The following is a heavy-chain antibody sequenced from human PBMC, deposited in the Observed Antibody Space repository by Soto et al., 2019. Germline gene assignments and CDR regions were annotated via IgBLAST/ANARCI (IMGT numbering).Heavy chain of an antibody. J-gene: IGHJ5*02. V-gene: IGHV3-30*18. D-gene: IGHD6-13*01. CDR1: GFTFSSYG. Sequence: QVQLVESGGGVVQPGRSLRLSCAASGFTFSSYGMHWVRQAPGKGLEWVAVISYDGSNKYYADSVKGRFTISRDNSKNSLYLQMNSLRAEDTAVYYCAKGSSSSWYNWFDPGGQGTLVTVSS. CDR2: ISYDGSNK. CDR3: AKGSSSSWYNWFDP.